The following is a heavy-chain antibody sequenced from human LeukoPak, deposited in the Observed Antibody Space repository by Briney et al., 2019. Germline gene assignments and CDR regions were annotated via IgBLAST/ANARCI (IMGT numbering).Heavy chain of an antibody. V-gene: IGHV3-66*01. CDR2: FYGAAST. CDR3: ARGTHAFDI. J-gene: IGHJ3*02. Sequence: GGSLRLSCAASGFIVSSNYMSWVRQAPGKGLEWVSVFYGAASTYYADSVKGRFTISRDNSRNTLYLQMNSLRAEDTAVYYCARGTHAFDIWGQGTMVTVSS. CDR1: GFIVSSNY.